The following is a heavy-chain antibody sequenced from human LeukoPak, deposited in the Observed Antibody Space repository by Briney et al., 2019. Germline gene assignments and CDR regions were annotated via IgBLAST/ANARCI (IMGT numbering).Heavy chain of an antibody. V-gene: IGHV3-30*18. J-gene: IGHJ4*02. CDR3: AKDPSVVVINYFDY. CDR2: ISYDGSNK. CDR1: GFTFSSYG. Sequence: GPLRLSCAASGFTFSSYGMHWVRQAPGKGLEWVAVISYDGSNKYYADSVKGRFTISRDNSKNTLYLQMNSLRAEDTAVYYCAKDPSVVVINYFDYWGQGTLVTVSS. D-gene: IGHD3-22*01.